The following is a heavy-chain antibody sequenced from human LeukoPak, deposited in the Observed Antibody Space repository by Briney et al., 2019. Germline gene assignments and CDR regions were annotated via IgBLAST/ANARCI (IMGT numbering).Heavy chain of an antibody. D-gene: IGHD6-13*01. CDR2: IYYSGTT. Sequence: SETLSLTCTVSGGSISSYYWSWIRQPPGKGLEWIGYIYYSGTTNYNPPLKSRVTISVDTSKNQFSLKLSSATAADTAVYYCARGVYIAAAQYGYWGQGTLVTVSS. CDR3: ARGVYIAAAQYGY. V-gene: IGHV4-59*01. CDR1: GGSISSYY. J-gene: IGHJ4*02.